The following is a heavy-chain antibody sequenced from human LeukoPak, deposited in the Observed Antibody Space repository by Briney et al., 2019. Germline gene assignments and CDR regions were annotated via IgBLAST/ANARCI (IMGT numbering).Heavy chain of an antibody. Sequence: GGSLRLSCAASGFTFSSYSMNWVRQAPGKGLEWVSYISSSSTIYYADSVKGRFTISRDNAKNSLYLQMNSLRAEDTAVYYCARGLRWIQLWPGDYWGQGTLVTVSS. CDR3: ARGLRWIQLWPGDY. CDR1: GFTFSSYS. CDR2: ISSSSTI. V-gene: IGHV3-48*01. D-gene: IGHD5-18*01. J-gene: IGHJ4*02.